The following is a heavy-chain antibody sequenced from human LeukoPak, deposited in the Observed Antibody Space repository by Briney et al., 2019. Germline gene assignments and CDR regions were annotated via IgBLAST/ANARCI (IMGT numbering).Heavy chain of an antibody. D-gene: IGHD3-22*01. CDR1: GFTFSSYW. CDR3: ARDVFGSYYYDSSGYYLPNYYYYMDV. Sequence: GGSLRLSCAASGFTFSSYWMHWVRQAPGKGLVWVSRINSDGSSTSYADSVKGRFTISRDNAKNTLYLQMNSLRAEDTAVYYCARDVFGSYYYDSSGYYLPNYYYYMDVWGKGTTVTISS. CDR2: INSDGSST. V-gene: IGHV3-74*01. J-gene: IGHJ6*03.